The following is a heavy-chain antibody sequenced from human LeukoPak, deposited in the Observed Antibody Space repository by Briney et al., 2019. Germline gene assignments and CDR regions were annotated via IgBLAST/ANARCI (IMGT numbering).Heavy chain of an antibody. CDR2: INHSGST. CDR3: ARDLAAAGAKPGDY. V-gene: IGHV4-34*01. CDR1: GGSFSGYY. D-gene: IGHD6-13*01. Sequence: PETLSLTCAVYGGSFSGYYWSWIRQPPGKGLEWIGEINHSGSTNYNPSLKSRVTISVDTSKNQFSLKLSSVTAADTAVYYCARDLAAAGAKPGDYWGQGTLVTVSS. J-gene: IGHJ4*02.